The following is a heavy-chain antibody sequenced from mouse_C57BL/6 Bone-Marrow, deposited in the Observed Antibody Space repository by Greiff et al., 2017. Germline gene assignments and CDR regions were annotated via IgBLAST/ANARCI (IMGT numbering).Heavy chain of an antibody. J-gene: IGHJ4*01. CDR1: GYTFTSYW. Sequence: QVQLQQPGAELVKPGASVQLSCKASGYTFTSYWMHWVKQRPGQGLEWIGMIHPNSGSTNYNEKFKSKATLTVDKSSSTAYMQLSSLTSEDSAVYYCARGATVVARYYAMDYWGQGTSVTVSS. CDR2: IHPNSGST. V-gene: IGHV1-64*01. D-gene: IGHD1-1*01. CDR3: ARGATVVARYYAMDY.